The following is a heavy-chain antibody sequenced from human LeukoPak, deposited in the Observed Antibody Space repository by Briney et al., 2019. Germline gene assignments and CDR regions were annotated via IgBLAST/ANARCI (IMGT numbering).Heavy chain of an antibody. J-gene: IGHJ4*02. Sequence: GASVKVSCKASGYTFTSYDINWVRQATGQGLEWMGWMNPNSGNTGYAQKFQGRATMTRNTSISTAYMELSSLRSEDTAVYYCARGRRDSSGYWLFNPTTTYYFDYWGQGTLVTVSS. CDR3: ARGRRDSSGYWLFNPTTTYYFDY. CDR1: GYTFTSYD. CDR2: MNPNSGNT. D-gene: IGHD3-22*01. V-gene: IGHV1-8*01.